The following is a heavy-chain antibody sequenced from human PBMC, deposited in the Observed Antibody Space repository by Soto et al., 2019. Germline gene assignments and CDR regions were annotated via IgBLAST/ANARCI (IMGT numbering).Heavy chain of an antibody. D-gene: IGHD3-16*01. CDR1: GYSFTRYG. CDR2: INTYNGNT. Sequence: AASVKVSCKASGYSFTRYGIACARQAPGQGLEWMGWINTYNGNTNYAQNLQGRVTLTTDTSTSTAYMELTSLRSNDTAIYYCAMVDVYVTPSPQDVWGQGTTVTVSS. J-gene: IGHJ6*02. CDR3: AMVDVYVTPSPQDV. V-gene: IGHV1-18*01.